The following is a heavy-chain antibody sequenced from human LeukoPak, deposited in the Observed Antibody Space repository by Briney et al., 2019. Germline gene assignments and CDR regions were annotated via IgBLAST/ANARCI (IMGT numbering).Heavy chain of an antibody. Sequence: PGGSLRLSCAASGFTFSSYDMHWVRQATGKGLEWVSAIGTAGDTYYPGSVKGRFTISRENAKNSLYLQMNSLRAGDTAVYYCARGNDSSSWYLYDYWGQGTLVTVSS. V-gene: IGHV3-13*01. CDR2: IGTAGDT. CDR3: ARGNDSSSWYLYDY. D-gene: IGHD6-13*01. J-gene: IGHJ4*02. CDR1: GFTFSSYD.